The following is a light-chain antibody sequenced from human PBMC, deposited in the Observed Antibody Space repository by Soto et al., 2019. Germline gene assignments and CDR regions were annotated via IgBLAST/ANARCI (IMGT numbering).Light chain of an antibody. CDR1: QSVNSN. V-gene: IGKV3-15*01. CDR2: DAS. Sequence: EIVMTQSPATLSVSPGERATLSCRASQSVNSNLAWYRQKPGQAPRLLISDASTRATGVPARFSGSGSGTVFPLTISTLQAEYSVIYYCQQYNFTPPLTFGGGTKVEIK. J-gene: IGKJ4*01. CDR3: QQYNFTPPLT.